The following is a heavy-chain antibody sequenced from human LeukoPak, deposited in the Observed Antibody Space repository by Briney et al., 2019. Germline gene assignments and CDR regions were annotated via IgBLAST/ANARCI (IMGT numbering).Heavy chain of an antibody. D-gene: IGHD6-13*01. Sequence: GGSLRLSCAASGFTFSGYAMNWVRQAPGKGLEWVSDITGSARSTYYADSVKGRFTISRDNSKNTLYLQMNSLRAEDTAVYFCAKGPGSSWYYFDYWGQGTLVTVSS. V-gene: IGHV3-23*01. CDR3: AKGPGSSWYYFDY. CDR1: GFTFSGYA. CDR2: ITGSARST. J-gene: IGHJ4*02.